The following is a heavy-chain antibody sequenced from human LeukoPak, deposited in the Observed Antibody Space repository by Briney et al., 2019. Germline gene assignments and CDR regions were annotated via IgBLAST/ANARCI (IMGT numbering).Heavy chain of an antibody. Sequence: SETLSLTCTVSDGSISSSSYHWGWIRPPPGKGLEWIGSIYYSGSTYYNPSLKSRVTISVDTSKSQFSLKLSSVTAADTAVYYCARRGYAIFGVVTPFYYWGQGTLVTVSS. J-gene: IGHJ4*02. CDR1: DGSISSSSYH. CDR2: IYYSGST. CDR3: ARRGYAIFGVVTPFYY. V-gene: IGHV4-39*07. D-gene: IGHD3-3*01.